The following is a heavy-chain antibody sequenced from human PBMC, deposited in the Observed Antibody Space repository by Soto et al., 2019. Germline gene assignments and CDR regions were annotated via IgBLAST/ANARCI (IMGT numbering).Heavy chain of an antibody. D-gene: IGHD5-18*01. CDR1: GFTFSSYG. J-gene: IGHJ6*02. V-gene: IGHV3-33*01. CDR2: IWYDGSNK. Sequence: QVQLVESGGGVVQPGRSLRLSCAASGFTFSSYGMHWVRQAPGKGLEWVAVIWYDGSNKYYADSVKGRFTISRDNSKNPRYLQMNSLRAEDTAVYGWARASDTYGMDVWGQGTTVTVSS. CDR3: ARASDTYGMDV.